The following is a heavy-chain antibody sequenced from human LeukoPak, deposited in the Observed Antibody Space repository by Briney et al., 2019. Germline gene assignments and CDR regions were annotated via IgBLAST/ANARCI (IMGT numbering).Heavy chain of an antibody. CDR2: IYYSGST. V-gene: IGHV4-39*07. CDR3: ARLYSSGGVGY. D-gene: IGHD2-15*01. Sequence: PSETLSLTCTVSGGSISSSSYYWGWIRQPPGKGLEWIGSIYYSGSTYYNPSLKSRVTISVDTSKNQFSLKLSSVTAADTAVYYCARLYSSGGVGYWGQGTLVTVSS. J-gene: IGHJ4*02. CDR1: GGSISSSSYY.